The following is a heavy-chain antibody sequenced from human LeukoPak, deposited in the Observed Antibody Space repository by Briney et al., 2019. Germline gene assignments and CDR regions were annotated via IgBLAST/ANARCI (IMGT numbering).Heavy chain of an antibody. D-gene: IGHD2-21*02. CDR2: IWYDGSNK. Sequence: LPGGSLRLSCAASGFTFSSYGMHWVRQAPGKGLEGVAVIWYDGSNKYYADSVKGRFTISRDNSKTTLYLQMNSLRAEDTAVYYCARDRIVVVTAMDAMDVWGKGTTVTVSS. CDR1: GFTFSSYG. CDR3: ARDRIVVVTAMDAMDV. V-gene: IGHV3-33*01. J-gene: IGHJ6*03.